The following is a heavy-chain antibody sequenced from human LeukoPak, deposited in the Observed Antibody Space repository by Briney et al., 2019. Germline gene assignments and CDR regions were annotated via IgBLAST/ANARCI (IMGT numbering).Heavy chain of an antibody. J-gene: IGHJ5*02. CDR2: ISYDGSNK. CDR1: GFTFSSYA. D-gene: IGHD3-22*01. V-gene: IGHV3-30-3*01. CDR3: ARSSSAGGFDP. Sequence: GRSLRLSCAASGFTFSSYAMHWIRQAPGKGLEWVAVISYDGSNKYYADSVKGRFTISRDNSENTLYLQMNSLRAEDTAVYYCARSSSAGGFDPWCQGTLVTVSS.